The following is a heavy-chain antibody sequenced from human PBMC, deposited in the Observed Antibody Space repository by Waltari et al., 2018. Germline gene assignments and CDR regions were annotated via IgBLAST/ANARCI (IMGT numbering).Heavy chain of an antibody. Sequence: QVQLQESGPGLVKPSQTLSLTCTGSGGSISSPNFFWSWIRQPAGKGLQWIGRISSGGDTNYNPSLKSRVTISLDTSKNQFSLTLTSVTAADTAVYFCARGGYWGQGTQVTVSS. CDR1: GGSISSPNFF. CDR3: ARGGY. J-gene: IGHJ4*02. CDR2: ISSGGDT. V-gene: IGHV4-61*02.